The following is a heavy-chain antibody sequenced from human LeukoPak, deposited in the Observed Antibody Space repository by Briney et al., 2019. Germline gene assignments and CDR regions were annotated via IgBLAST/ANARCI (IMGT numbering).Heavy chain of an antibody. V-gene: IGHV3-74*01. CDR3: ARGYSYGCRIDY. CDR2: INSDGRST. J-gene: IGHJ4*02. Sequence: GGSLRLSCAASGLTFSGYWMHWVRQAPGKGLVWVSRINSDGRSTTYADSVKGRFTVSRDNAKNTLYLQMNSLRAEDTAVYYCARGYSYGCRIDYWGQGTLVTVSS. CDR1: GLTFSGYW. D-gene: IGHD5-18*01.